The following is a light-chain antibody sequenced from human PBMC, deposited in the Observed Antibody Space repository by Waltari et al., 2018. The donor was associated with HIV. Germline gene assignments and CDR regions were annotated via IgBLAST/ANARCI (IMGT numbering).Light chain of an antibody. V-gene: IGLV6-57*04. CDR3: QSYDNSNHWV. Sequence: NFILTPPHSVSASPGKTVTIPCTRHSGSIARHFVQWSQQPQGSAPATVTYEDDERPAGVPDRFAGSIDSASNSASLTISGLKTEDEADYYCQSYDNSNHWVFGGGTKLTVL. J-gene: IGLJ3*02. CDR1: SGSIARHF. CDR2: EDD.